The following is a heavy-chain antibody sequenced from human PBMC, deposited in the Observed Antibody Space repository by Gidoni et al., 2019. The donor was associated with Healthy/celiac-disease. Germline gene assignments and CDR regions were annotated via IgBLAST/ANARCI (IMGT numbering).Heavy chain of an antibody. Sequence: QVQRVESGGGVVQTGRSLRLSWGACGFTCSSYGMHWVRQAPGKGLELVAVIWYYGSNNYYADSVKGRFTISRDNSKNTLYLQMNSLRAEDTAVYYCAREELHYYDSSGNDAFDSWGQGTMVTVSS. D-gene: IGHD3-22*01. J-gene: IGHJ3*02. CDR3: AREELHYYDSSGNDAFDS. CDR2: IWYYGSNN. V-gene: IGHV3-33*01. CDR1: GFTCSSYG.